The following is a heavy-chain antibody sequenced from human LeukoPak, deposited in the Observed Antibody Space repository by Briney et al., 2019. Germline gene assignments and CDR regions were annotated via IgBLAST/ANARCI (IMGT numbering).Heavy chain of an antibody. CDR1: GFTVSSNY. V-gene: IGHV3-53*01. CDR3: AKHHFYSHNAGMDV. D-gene: IGHD4-11*01. J-gene: IGHJ6*02. CDR2: IYSGGST. Sequence: GGSLRLSCAASGFTVSSNYMSWVRQAPGKGLEWVSVIYSGGSTYYADSVKRRFTISRDNSKNTLYLQMNSLRAEDTAIYYCAKHHFYSHNAGMDVWGQGTTVTVSS.